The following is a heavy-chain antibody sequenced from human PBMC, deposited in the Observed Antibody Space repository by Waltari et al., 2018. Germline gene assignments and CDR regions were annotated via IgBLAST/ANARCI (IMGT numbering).Heavy chain of an antibody. CDR2: IKEDGSEK. CDR1: GFTFSVYW. J-gene: IGHJ4*02. V-gene: IGHV3-7*01. CDR3: VSGGYFDY. Sequence: EVQLVESGGGLVQPGGSLRLSCAASGFTFSVYWMNWVRQAPGKGLEWVANIKEDGSEKSYVDSVKGRFTISRDNAKHSLYLQINSLRAEDTAVYYCVSGGYFDYWGQGTLVTVSS.